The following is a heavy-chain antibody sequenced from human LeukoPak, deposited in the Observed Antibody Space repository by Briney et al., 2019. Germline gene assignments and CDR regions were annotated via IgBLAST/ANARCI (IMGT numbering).Heavy chain of an antibody. CDR3: ARSVSWGLLVRDDAFDI. D-gene: IGHD2-21*01. Sequence: SETLSLSCTVSGGSFSSYHWIWIRQPPGKGLEWIGYIHYSGSTNYNPSLKSRVTTSVDTSKKQLSLKLRSVTAADTAVYYCARSVSWGLLVRDDAFDIWGPGTMVTVSS. CDR1: GGSFSSYH. J-gene: IGHJ3*02. V-gene: IGHV4-59*08. CDR2: IHYSGST.